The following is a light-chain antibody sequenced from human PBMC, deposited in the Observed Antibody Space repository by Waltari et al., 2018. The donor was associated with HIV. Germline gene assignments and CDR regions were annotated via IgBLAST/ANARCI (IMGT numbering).Light chain of an antibody. V-gene: IGLV2-8*01. CDR1: SSAIGYFNY. CDR3: AAYAGNNIVI. CDR2: DVN. J-gene: IGLJ2*01. Sequence: QSALTQPPSASGSPGQSVTVSCTGTSSAIGYFNYVSWYQQHPGKAPKLLIDDVNKRPSGVPDRFSASKSGATASLTVSGLLAEDEADYYCAAYAGNNIVIFGGGTKVTV.